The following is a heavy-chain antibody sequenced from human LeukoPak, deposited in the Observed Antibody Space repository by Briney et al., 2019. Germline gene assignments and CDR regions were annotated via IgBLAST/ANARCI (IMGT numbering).Heavy chain of an antibody. D-gene: IGHD6-13*01. J-gene: IGHJ6*03. Sequence: SETLSLTCAVYGGSFSGYYWSWIRQPPGKGLEWIGEVNHSGSTNYNPSLKSRVTISVDTSKNQFSLKLSSVTAADTAVYYCARLDSSSWYSYYYYYMDVWGKGTTVTISS. V-gene: IGHV4-34*01. CDR3: ARLDSSSWYSYYYYYMDV. CDR2: VNHSGST. CDR1: GGSFSGYY.